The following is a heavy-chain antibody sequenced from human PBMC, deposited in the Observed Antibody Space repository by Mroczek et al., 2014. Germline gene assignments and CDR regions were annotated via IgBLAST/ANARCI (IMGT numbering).Heavy chain of an antibody. CDR3: ARAGDYYDSSGYPTRYFDY. CDR2: IYYSGST. D-gene: IGHD3-22*01. J-gene: IGHJ4*02. Sequence: VQLLESGPGLVKPSQTLSLTCTVSGGSISSGGYYWSWIRQHPGKGLEWIGYIYYSGSTYYNPSLKSRVTISVDTSKNQFSLKLSSVTAADTAVYYCARAGDYYDSSGYPTRYFDYWGQGTLVTVSS. V-gene: IGHV4-31*03. CDR1: GGSISSGGYY.